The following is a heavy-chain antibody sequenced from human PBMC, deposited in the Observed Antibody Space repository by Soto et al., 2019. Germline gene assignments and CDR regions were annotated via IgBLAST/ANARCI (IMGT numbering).Heavy chain of an antibody. Sequence: ASVKVSCKASGYTFTSYGISWVRQAPGQGLEWMGWISAYNGNTNYAQKLQGRVTMTTDTSTSTAYRELRSLRSDDTAVYYCARDLAEYQLRQMGSSWYSYYYYYYMDVWGKGTTVTVSS. CDR1: GYTFTSYG. D-gene: IGHD6-13*01. CDR2: ISAYNGNT. J-gene: IGHJ6*03. V-gene: IGHV1-18*01. CDR3: ARDLAEYQLRQMGSSWYSYYYYYYMDV.